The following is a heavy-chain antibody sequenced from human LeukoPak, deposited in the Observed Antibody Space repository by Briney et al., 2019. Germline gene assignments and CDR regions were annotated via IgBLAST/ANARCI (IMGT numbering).Heavy chain of an antibody. CDR2: LNQYGDHK. Sequence: GGSLRLSCAASGFTFRNYWMTWVRQAPGKGLGWVANLNQYGDHKYYDDSVKGRFTISRDNARDSLYLEMNSLTVEDTAVYFCSRDLGTGRPHDFWGQGTLVTVSS. V-gene: IGHV3-7*01. CDR1: GFTFRNYW. CDR3: SRDLGTGRPHDF. J-gene: IGHJ4*02. D-gene: IGHD3/OR15-3a*01.